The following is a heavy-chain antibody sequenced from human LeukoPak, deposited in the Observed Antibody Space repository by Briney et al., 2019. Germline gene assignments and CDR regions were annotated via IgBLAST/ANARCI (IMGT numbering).Heavy chain of an antibody. CDR3: ARLGTVNQLDC. J-gene: IGHJ4*02. CDR1: GGSISSSSYS. CDR2: IYYSGST. V-gene: IGHV4-39*07. D-gene: IGHD4-17*01. Sequence: PSETLSLTCTVSGGSISSSSYSWGWIRQPPGKGLEWIGSIYYSGSTYYNPSLKSRVTMSVDTSKNQFSLKLSSVTAADTAVFYCARLGTVNQLDCWGQGTLVTVSS.